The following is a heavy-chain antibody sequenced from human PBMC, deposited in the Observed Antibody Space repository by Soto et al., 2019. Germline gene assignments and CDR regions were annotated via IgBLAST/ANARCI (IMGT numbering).Heavy chain of an antibody. Sequence: QVQLVQSGAEVKKPGASVKVSCKASGYTFTSYGISWVRQAPGQGLEWMGWISAYNGNTNYAQKLQGRVTMTTDTSTSTAYMELRSLRSDDTAVYYCARVAEYSSVWYFSWFDPWGQGTPVTVSS. CDR2: ISAYNGNT. CDR1: GYTFTSYG. D-gene: IGHD6-19*01. V-gene: IGHV1-18*01. J-gene: IGHJ5*02. CDR3: ARVAEYSSVWYFSWFDP.